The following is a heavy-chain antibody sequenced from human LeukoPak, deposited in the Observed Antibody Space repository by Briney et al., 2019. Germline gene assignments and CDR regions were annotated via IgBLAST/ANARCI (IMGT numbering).Heavy chain of an antibody. Sequence: SETLSLTCAVSGGSISSNSYYWGWIRQPPGKGLEWIGSIYYSGSTYYNPSLKSRVTISVDTSKNQFSLKLSSVTAPDTAVDFCARVRYFDWLSTSYYYYMDVWGKGTTVTVSS. CDR2: IYYSGST. V-gene: IGHV4-39*07. CDR3: ARVRYFDWLSTSYYYYMDV. D-gene: IGHD3-9*01. J-gene: IGHJ6*03. CDR1: GGSISSNSYY.